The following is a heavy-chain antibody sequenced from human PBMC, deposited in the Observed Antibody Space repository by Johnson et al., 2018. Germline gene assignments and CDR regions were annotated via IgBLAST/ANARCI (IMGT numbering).Heavy chain of an antibody. CDR1: GVTLSNCI. J-gene: IGHJ3*02. CDR3: GREAYSSGRAGIFAI. CDR2: QSNDEIDK. Sequence: QVQLVESGGGVVQPGTSLRLSCGVSGVTLSNCIMPWVRQAPGKGLEWVALQSNDEIDKQYGDPAKDRFTISRDISKNTVYLQMKSLREEDKGGYYCGREAYSSGRAGIFAIWGQGTMVTVSS. D-gene: IGHD3-22*01. V-gene: IGHV3-30-3*01.